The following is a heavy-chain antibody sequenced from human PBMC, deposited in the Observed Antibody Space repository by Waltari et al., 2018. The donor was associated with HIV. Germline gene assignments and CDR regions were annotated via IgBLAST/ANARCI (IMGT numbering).Heavy chain of an antibody. V-gene: IGHV1-18*01. D-gene: IGHD3-10*01. CDR1: GYTFSNYG. Sequence: QVQLVQSGAEVTKPGASVKVSCKASGYTFSNYGSTWVGQARGKGLEWMGWGTPYNGNTNYARNVQGRVTMTTDTSTTTAYMELRSLRSDDTALYYCARDRGKYYGSGTDSFDIWGQGTTVTVSS. J-gene: IGHJ3*02. CDR3: ARDRGKYYGSGTDSFDI. CDR2: GTPYNGNT.